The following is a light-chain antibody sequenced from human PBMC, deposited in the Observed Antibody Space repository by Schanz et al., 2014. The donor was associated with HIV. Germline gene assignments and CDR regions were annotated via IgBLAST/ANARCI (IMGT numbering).Light chain of an antibody. Sequence: DIQMTQSPSTLSASVGDRVSMTCRSCQTISSELAWYQQKPGKAPNLLIYQASTLETGVPSRFSGSGSGTEFTLTISSLQPADFATYYCQQYDSYPYTFGQGTKLEIK. CDR3: QQYDSYPYT. V-gene: IGKV1-5*03. J-gene: IGKJ2*01. CDR1: QTISSE. CDR2: QAS.